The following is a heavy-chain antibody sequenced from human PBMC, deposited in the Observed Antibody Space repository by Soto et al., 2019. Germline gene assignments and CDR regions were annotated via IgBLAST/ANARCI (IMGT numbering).Heavy chain of an antibody. V-gene: IGHV3-23*01. Sequence: EVQLLESGGGLVQPGGSLRLSCAASGFTFSSYAMSWVRQAPGKGLEWVSAISGSGGSTYYADSVKGRFTISRDNSKNTLYLQMNSLRAEDTAVYYCAKGISTSGGPYYYAMDVWGQGTTVTVSS. CDR1: GFTFSSYA. D-gene: IGHD2-2*01. CDR2: ISGSGGST. CDR3: AKGISTSGGPYYYAMDV. J-gene: IGHJ6*02.